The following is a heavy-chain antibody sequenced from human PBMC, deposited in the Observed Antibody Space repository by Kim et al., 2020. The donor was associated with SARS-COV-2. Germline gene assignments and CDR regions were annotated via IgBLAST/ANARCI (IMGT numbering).Heavy chain of an antibody. D-gene: IGHD4-4*01. V-gene: IGHV3-33*01. CDR3: ARENEPTDYYSYGMDV. J-gene: IGHJ6*02. CDR1: GFTFSSYG. CDR2: IWYDGSNK. Sequence: GGSLRLSCAASGFTFSSYGMHWVRQAPGKGLEWVAVIWYDGSNKYFADSVKGRFTISRDNSKNTLYLQMNSLRAEDTAVYYCARENEPTDYYSYGMDVWGQGTTVTVSS.